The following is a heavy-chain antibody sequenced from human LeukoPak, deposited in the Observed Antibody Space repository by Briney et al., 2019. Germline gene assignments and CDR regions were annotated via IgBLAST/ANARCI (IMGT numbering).Heavy chain of an antibody. CDR1: GYTFTSYG. CDR3: ARGRKGVTAMVAFYYYYYMDV. V-gene: IGHV1-18*01. J-gene: IGHJ6*03. CDR2: ISAYNGNT. D-gene: IGHD5-18*01. Sequence: GASVKVSCKASGYTFTSYGISWVRQAPGQGLEWMGWISAYNGNTNYAQKLQGRVTMTTDTSTSTAYMELSSLRSEDRAVYYCARGRKGVTAMVAFYYYYYMDVWGKGTTVTVSS.